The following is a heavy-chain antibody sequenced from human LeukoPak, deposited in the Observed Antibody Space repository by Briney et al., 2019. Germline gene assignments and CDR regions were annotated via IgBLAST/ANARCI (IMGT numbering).Heavy chain of an antibody. CDR1: GYTFTGYY. V-gene: IGHV1-2*06. J-gene: IGHJ4*02. Sequence: GASXKVSCKASGYTFTGYYMHWVRQAPGQGLEWMGRINPNSGGTNYAQKFRGRVTMTRDTSISTAYMELSRLRSDDTAVYYCARLIYSGYDRDYWGQGTLVTVSS. D-gene: IGHD5-12*01. CDR2: INPNSGGT. CDR3: ARLIYSGYDRDY.